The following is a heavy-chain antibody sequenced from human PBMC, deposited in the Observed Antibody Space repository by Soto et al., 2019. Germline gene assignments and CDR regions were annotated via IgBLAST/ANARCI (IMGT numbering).Heavy chain of an antibody. CDR2: ISAYNGNT. J-gene: IGHJ6*02. V-gene: IGHV1-18*01. CDR3: ARVGSDFWSGYYTGSPYYYYGMDV. CDR1: GYTSTSYG. Sequence: GASVKVSCKASGYTSTSYGISWVRQAPGQGLEWMGWISAYNGNTNYAQKLQGRVTMTTDTSTSTAYMELRSLRSDDTAVYYCARVGSDFWSGYYTGSPYYYYGMDVWGQGTTVTVSS. D-gene: IGHD3-3*01.